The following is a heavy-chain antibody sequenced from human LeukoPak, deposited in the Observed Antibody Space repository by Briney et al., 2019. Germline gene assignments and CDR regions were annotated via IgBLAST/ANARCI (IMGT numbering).Heavy chain of an antibody. CDR1: GFTFSSYA. J-gene: IGHJ6*02. CDR3: AKDRRTFRTGDHYYYGMDV. V-gene: IGHV3-23*01. D-gene: IGHD3/OR15-3a*01. CDR2: ISGSGGST. Sequence: GGSLRLSCAASGFTFSSYAMSWVRQAPGKGLEWVSAISGSGGSTYYADSVKGRFTISRDNSKNTLYLQMNSLRAEDTAVYYCAKDRRTFRTGDHYYYGMDVWGQGTTVTVSS.